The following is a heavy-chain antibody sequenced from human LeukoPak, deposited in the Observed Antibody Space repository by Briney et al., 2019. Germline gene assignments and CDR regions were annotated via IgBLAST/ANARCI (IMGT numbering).Heavy chain of an antibody. CDR1: GGSISGGGYF. Sequence: PSETLSLTCTVSGGSISGGGYFWSWIHHHPGQGLEWIGYISFSGSTYYSPSLESRVSISVDTSKKQFSLRLTSVTAADTAVYFCAREAYDSSGHRYFQHWGQGTLVTVSS. V-gene: IGHV4-31*03. J-gene: IGHJ1*01. CDR2: ISFSGST. CDR3: AREAYDSSGHRYFQH. D-gene: IGHD3-22*01.